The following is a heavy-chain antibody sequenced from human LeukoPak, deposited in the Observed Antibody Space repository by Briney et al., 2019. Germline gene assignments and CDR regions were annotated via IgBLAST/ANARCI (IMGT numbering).Heavy chain of an antibody. J-gene: IGHJ5*02. CDR2: INHSGST. Sequence: SGTLALTCAVYGGSFRGYFWSWIRQPPGEGLEWSGEINHSGSTNYSPSLERRVTISVGTSKNQVSLQLSSVTAADTAVHYCARVRGRYYGSGKHPFDPWGQGTLVTVPS. D-gene: IGHD3-10*01. CDR1: GGSFRGYF. CDR3: ARVRGRYYGSGKHPFDP. V-gene: IGHV4-34*01.